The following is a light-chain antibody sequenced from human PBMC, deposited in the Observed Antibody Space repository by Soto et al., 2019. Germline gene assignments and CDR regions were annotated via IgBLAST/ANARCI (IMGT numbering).Light chain of an antibody. Sequence: AIQMTQSPSSLSASVGDRVTITCRASQGIRYDLGWYQQKPGKAPNLLIFGASNLQSGVPSRFSGSGSGTDFTLTISSLQPEDCATYYCLQDYNYPWTFGQGTKVEIK. CDR3: LQDYNYPWT. V-gene: IGKV1-6*01. CDR1: QGIRYD. J-gene: IGKJ1*01. CDR2: GAS.